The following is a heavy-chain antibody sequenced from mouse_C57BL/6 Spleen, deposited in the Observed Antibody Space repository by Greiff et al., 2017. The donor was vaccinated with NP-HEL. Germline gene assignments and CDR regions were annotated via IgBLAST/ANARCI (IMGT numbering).Heavy chain of an antibody. CDR2: IDPANGNT. CDR1: GFNIKNTY. J-gene: IGHJ4*01. CDR3: AREGYYGSSYEGYYAMDY. V-gene: IGHV14-3*01. Sequence: VQLQQSVAELVRPGASVKLSCTASGFNIKNTYMHWVKQRPEQGLEWIGRIDPANGNTKYAPKFQGKATITADTSSNTAYLQLSSLTSEDTAIYYCAREGYYGSSYEGYYAMDYWGQGTSVTVSS. D-gene: IGHD1-1*01.